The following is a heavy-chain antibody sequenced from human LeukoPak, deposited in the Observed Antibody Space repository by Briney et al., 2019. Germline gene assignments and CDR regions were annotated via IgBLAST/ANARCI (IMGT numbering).Heavy chain of an antibody. J-gene: IGHJ5*02. CDR2: MNPITGST. CDR1: GYTFSSYD. V-gene: IGHV1-8*01. CDR3: ARVKRYPTVWFDP. Sequence: ASVKVSCKASGYTFSSYDINWVRQAAGQGLEWMGWMNPITGSTGYAQKFRGRVTMTRDTSITTAFMELSSLRSDDTAIYYCARVKRYPTVWFDPWRQGTVVSVSA. D-gene: IGHD1-1*01.